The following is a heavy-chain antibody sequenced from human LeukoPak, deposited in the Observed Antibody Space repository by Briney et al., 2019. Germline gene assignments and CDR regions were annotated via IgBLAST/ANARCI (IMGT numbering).Heavy chain of an antibody. CDR2: IIPIFGTA. CDR1: GGTFSSYA. D-gene: IGHD5-18*01. CDR3: ARAHRYSYGYSYGMDV. Sequence: ASVKVSCKASGGTFSSYAISWVRQAPGQGLEWMGGIIPIFGTANYAQKFQGRVTITAGESTSTAYMELSSLRSEDTAVYYCARAHRYSYGYSYGMDVWGQGTTVTVSS. V-gene: IGHV1-69*13. J-gene: IGHJ6*02.